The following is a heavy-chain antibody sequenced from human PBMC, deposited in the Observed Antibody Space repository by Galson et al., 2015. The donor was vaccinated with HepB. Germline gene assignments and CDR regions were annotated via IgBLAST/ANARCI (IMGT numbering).Heavy chain of an antibody. V-gene: IGHV2-5*02. D-gene: IGHD6-19*01. CDR2: ISWDGDK. CDR1: GFSLNTSGVT. J-gene: IGHJ4*02. CDR3: ARSTSAYSNGWYADY. Sequence: PALVKPTQTLTLTCTFSGFSLNTSGVTVGWIRQPPGKALEWLALISWDGDKRYSSSLKSRLTITKDTSKNQVVLTMATMDPVDTATFYCARSTSAYSNGWYADYWGQGTLVTVSS.